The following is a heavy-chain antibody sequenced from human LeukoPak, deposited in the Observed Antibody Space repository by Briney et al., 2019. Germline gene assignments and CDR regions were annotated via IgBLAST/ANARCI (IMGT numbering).Heavy chain of an antibody. J-gene: IGHJ4*02. D-gene: IGHD5-18*01. CDR1: GFTFSSYA. CDR3: ARDHYSYGPDY. Sequence: GRSLRLSCAAPGFTFSSYAMHWVRQAPGKGLEWVAVISYDGSNKYYADSVKGRFTISRDNSKNTLYLQMNSLRAEDTAVYYCARDHYSYGPDYWGQGTLVTVSS. V-gene: IGHV3-30-3*01. CDR2: ISYDGSNK.